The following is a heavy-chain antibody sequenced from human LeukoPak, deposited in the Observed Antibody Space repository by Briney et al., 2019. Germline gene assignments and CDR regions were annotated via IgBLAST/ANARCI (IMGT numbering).Heavy chain of an antibody. D-gene: IGHD2-8*01. CDR3: ARDPPAVSINTYA. Sequence: GGSLRLSCAASGFTVGNNYMNWVRQAPGKGLEWVSLIFSHGETSYADSVKGRFTISRDNSKNTLYLQMSGRRVEDTAVYYCARDPPAVSINTYAWGQGTLVTVSS. J-gene: IGHJ4*02. CDR2: IFSHGET. V-gene: IGHV3-66*01. CDR1: GFTVGNNY.